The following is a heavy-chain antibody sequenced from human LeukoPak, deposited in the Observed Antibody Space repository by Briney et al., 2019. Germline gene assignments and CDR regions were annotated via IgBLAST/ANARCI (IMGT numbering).Heavy chain of an antibody. CDR2: ISSSGSTI. V-gene: IGHV3-48*03. J-gene: IGHJ6*02. CDR3: ARGAAAGSYYYYGMDV. D-gene: IGHD6-13*01. CDR1: GFTFISYE. Sequence: GGSLRLSCAASGFTFISYEMNWVRQAPGKGLEWVSYISSSGSTIYYADSVKGRFTISRDNAKNSLYLQMNSLRAEDTAVYYCARGAAAGSYYYYGMDVWGQGTTVTVSS.